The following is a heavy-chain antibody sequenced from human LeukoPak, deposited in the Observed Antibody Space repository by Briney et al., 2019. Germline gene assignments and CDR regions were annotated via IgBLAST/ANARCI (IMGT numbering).Heavy chain of an antibody. CDR2: ISSSSYI. D-gene: IGHD3-22*01. CDR1: GFTFSSSV. J-gene: IGHJ4*02. V-gene: IGHV3-21*01. Sequence: GGSLRLSCAASGFTFSSSVMSWVRQAPGKGLEWVSSISSSSYIYYADSVKGRFTISRDNAKNSLYLQMNSLRAEDTAVYYCARDSAMIVVGSFDYWGQGTLVTVSS. CDR3: ARDSAMIVVGSFDY.